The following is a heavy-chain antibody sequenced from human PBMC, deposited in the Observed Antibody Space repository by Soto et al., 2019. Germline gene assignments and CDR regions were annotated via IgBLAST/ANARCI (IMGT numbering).Heavy chain of an antibody. CDR3: SRRAPEGFDP. J-gene: IGHJ5*02. CDR2: IDYRGST. CDR1: GDSISSSSYY. V-gene: IGHV4-39*02. Sequence: QLQLQESGPGLVKPSETLSLTCTVSGDSISSSSYYWGWIRQPPGKGLEWIGSIDYRGSTFYNPSLKSRVTVFVDTSKNHFSLQLGSVTAADTALYYCSRRAPEGFDPWGQGTLVTVSS.